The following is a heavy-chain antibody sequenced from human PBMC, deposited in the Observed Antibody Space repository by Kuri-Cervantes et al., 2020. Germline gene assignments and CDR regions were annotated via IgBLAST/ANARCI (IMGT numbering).Heavy chain of an antibody. CDR3: ARHGHFGDWFDP. CDR2: VHYTGTT. Sequence: SETLSLTCTVSGGYISDSYWSWIRQSPEKGLEWIGYVHYTGTTTYNPSLKRRLTISVDTSKNQFSLKLNSVTAADTAIYYCARHGHFGDWFDPWGQGTLVTVSS. D-gene: IGHD3-16*01. J-gene: IGHJ5*02. V-gene: IGHV4-59*08. CDR1: GGYISDSY.